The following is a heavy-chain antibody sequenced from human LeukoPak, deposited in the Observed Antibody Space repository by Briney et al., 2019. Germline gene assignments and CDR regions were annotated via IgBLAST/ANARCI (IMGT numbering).Heavy chain of an antibody. CDR2: INPNSGGT. CDR1: GYTFTGYY. D-gene: IGHD3-3*01. V-gene: IGHV1-2*02. CDR3: ARDPVHAPKYYDFWSGYRYYYYMDV. J-gene: IGHJ6*03. Sequence: ASVTVSCKASGYTFTGYYMHWVRQAPGQGLEWMGWINPNSGGTNYAQKFQGRVTMTRDTSISTAYMELSRLRSDDTAVYYCARDPVHAPKYYDFWSGYRYYYYMDVWGKGTTVTVSS.